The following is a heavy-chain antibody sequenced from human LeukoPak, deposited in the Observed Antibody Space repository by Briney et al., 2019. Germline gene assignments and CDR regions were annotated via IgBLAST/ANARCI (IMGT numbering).Heavy chain of an antibody. CDR1: GGTFSSYA. D-gene: IGHD2-8*01. V-gene: IGHV1-69*13. CDR2: IIPIFGTA. J-gene: IGHJ6*02. CDR3: ARDKVLMVYAINYYYYYGMDV. Sequence: SVKVSCKASGGTFSSYAISWVRQAPGQGLEWMGGIIPIFGTANYAQKFQGRVTITADESTSTAYMEPSSLRSEDTAVYYCARDKVLMVYAINYYYYYGMDVWGQGTTVTVSS.